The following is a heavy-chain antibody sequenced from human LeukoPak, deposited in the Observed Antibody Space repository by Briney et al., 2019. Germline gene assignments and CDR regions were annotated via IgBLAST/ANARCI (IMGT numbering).Heavy chain of an antibody. D-gene: IGHD3-22*01. CDR3: VKTRQRYYYDSSGYLDY. Sequence: GGSLRLSCAASGFTFSSYAMSCVRQAPGKGLEWVSAISGSGGSTYYADSVKGRFTISRDNSKNTLYLQMNSLRAEDTAVYYCVKTRQRYYYDSSGYLDYWGQGTLVTVSS. CDR1: GFTFSSYA. J-gene: IGHJ4*02. V-gene: IGHV3-23*01. CDR2: ISGSGGST.